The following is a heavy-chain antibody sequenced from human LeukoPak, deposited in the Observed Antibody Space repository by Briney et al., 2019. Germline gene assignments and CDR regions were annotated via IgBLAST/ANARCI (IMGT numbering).Heavy chain of an antibody. CDR1: GFTFSSYA. CDR3: AKASPYYDVLTGYYYYFDY. J-gene: IGHJ4*02. V-gene: IGHV3-23*01. D-gene: IGHD3-9*01. CDR2: ISGSGGST. Sequence: GGSLRLSCAASGFTFSSYAMSWVRQAPGKGLEWVSAISGSGGSTYYADSVKGRFTISRDNSKNTLYLQMNSLRAEDTAVYYCAKASPYYDVLTGYYYYFDYWGQGTLVTVSS.